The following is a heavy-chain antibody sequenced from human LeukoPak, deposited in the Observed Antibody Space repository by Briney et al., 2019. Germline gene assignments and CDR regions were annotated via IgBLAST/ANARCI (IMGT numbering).Heavy chain of an antibody. D-gene: IGHD6-13*01. J-gene: IGHJ4*02. Sequence: ASVKVSCKASGGTFSSYAISWVRQAPGQGLEWMGWISAYNGNTNYAQKLQGRVTMTTDTSTSTAYMELRSLRSDDTAVYYCAREAAAGTKGPDYWGQGTLVTVSS. CDR2: ISAYNGNT. V-gene: IGHV1-18*01. CDR1: GGTFSSYA. CDR3: AREAAAGTKGPDY.